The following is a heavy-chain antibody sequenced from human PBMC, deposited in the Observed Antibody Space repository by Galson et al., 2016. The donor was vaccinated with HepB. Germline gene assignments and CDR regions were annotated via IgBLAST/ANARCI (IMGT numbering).Heavy chain of an antibody. D-gene: IGHD5-12*01. J-gene: IGHJ6*02. Sequence: SLRLSCAASGFIFSGSAMHWVRQASGKGLEWVSYISSSSGAIYYADSVKGRFTISRDNAKNSLFLQMNRLRDGDTAVYYCARVDHGVAPCDHYYGMYVWGQGTTVTVSS. V-gene: IGHV3-48*02. CDR2: ISSSSGAI. CDR1: GFIFSGSA. CDR3: ARVDHGVAPCDHYYGMYV.